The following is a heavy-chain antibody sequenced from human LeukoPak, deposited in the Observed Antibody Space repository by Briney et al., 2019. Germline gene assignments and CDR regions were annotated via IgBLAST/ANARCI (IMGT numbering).Heavy chain of an antibody. CDR2: IIPIFGTA. D-gene: IGHD6-19*01. V-gene: IGHV1-69*13. CDR1: GGTFSSYA. J-gene: IGHJ4*02. Sequence: VASVKVSCTASGGTFSSYAISWVRQAPGQGLEWMGGIIPIFGTANYAQKFRGRVTITADESTSTAYMELSSLRSEDTAVYYCARGAGRIAVAGTWVDYWGQGTLVAVSS. CDR3: ARGAGRIAVAGTWVDY.